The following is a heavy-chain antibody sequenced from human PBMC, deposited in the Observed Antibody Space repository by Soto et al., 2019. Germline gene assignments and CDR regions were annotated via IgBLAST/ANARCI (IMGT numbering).Heavy chain of an antibody. J-gene: IGHJ4*02. CDR2: IYWDDDK. Sequence: QITLKESGPTLVKPTQTLTLTCTFSGFSLSTSGVAVGWIRQPPGKALEWLALIYWDDDKHYSPSLKSRLTITKDTSKNQVVLRMTNMDAVDTATYYCAYRGSRGRLSYWGQGTLVTVSS. V-gene: IGHV2-5*02. D-gene: IGHD6-19*01. CDR1: GFSLSTSGVA. CDR3: AYRGSRGRLSY.